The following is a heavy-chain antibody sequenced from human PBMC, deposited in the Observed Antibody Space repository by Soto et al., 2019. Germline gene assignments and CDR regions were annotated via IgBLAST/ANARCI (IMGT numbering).Heavy chain of an antibody. D-gene: IGHD5-18*01. J-gene: IGHJ3*02. CDR1: VFTFSRYW. V-gene: IGHV3-7*01. Sequence: PWGSLRLSCSASVFTFSRYWMNWFRQAPGKGLEWVANIKQDGTEKNYVDSVKGRFTISRDNARNSLYLQMDSLRAEDTAVYFCARGDTPMITGMDSFDIWGQGTMVTVSS. CDR2: IKQDGTEK. CDR3: ARGDTPMITGMDSFDI.